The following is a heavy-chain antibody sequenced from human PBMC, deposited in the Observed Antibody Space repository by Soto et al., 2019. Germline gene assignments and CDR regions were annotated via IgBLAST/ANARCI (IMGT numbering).Heavy chain of an antibody. J-gene: IGHJ4*02. CDR1: GGTFNTYT. Sequence: QVHLVQSGSEVKKPGSSVTVSCKASGGTFNTYTFSWVRQAPGQGLEWMGSILPIMGSVNYAHDFRGRLSITPDPSTTTGYMELTSLTSHDTAIYYCARVPRYSYPTSDPLDNWGQGTLVTVSS. D-gene: IGHD2-15*01. CDR2: ILPIMGSV. V-gene: IGHV1-69*16. CDR3: ARVPRYSYPTSDPLDN.